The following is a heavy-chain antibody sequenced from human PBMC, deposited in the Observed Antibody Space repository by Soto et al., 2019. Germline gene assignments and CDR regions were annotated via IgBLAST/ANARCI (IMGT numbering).Heavy chain of an antibody. D-gene: IGHD3-9*01. CDR3: VRDFGRYFRSGYMDV. J-gene: IGHJ6*03. CDR1: GFTFSAFS. CDR2: INEDSTYI. Sequence: EVRLVESGGGRFKPGGPLRLSCAASGFTFSAFSMNWVRQAPGKGLEWLSSINEDSTYIYYGDSWRGRSTISRANAKDSLYLQIDSLRAEDTAVYYCVRDFGRYFRSGYMDVWGDGATVIVS. V-gene: IGHV3-21*02.